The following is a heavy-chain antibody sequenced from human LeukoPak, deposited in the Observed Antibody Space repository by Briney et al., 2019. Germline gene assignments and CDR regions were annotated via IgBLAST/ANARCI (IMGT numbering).Heavy chain of an antibody. V-gene: IGHV3-23*01. CDR3: AKEPMVRGVIMSYYFDY. Sequence: GGSLRLSCAASGFTFSSYGMSWGRHAPGKGLEWVSAISGSGGSTYYADSVKGRFTISRDNSKNTLYIQMNSLRAEDTAVYYCAKEPMVRGVIMSYYFDYWGQGTLVTVSS. CDR1: GFTFSSYG. D-gene: IGHD3-10*01. J-gene: IGHJ4*02. CDR2: ISGSGGST.